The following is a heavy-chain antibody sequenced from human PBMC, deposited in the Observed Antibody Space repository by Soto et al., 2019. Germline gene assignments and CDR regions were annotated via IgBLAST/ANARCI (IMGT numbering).Heavy chain of an antibody. J-gene: IGHJ4*02. V-gene: IGHV4-38-2*02. CDR1: GYSISSGYY. CDR2: IYHSGST. Sequence: LSLTCAVSGYSISSGYYWGWIRQPPGKGLEWIGSIYHSGSTYYNPSLKSRVTISVDTSKNQFSLKLSSVTAADTAVYYCAREGDDVLRFLEWLSDGGRYFDYWGQGTLVTVSS. CDR3: AREGDDVLRFLEWLSDGGRYFDY. D-gene: IGHD3-3*01.